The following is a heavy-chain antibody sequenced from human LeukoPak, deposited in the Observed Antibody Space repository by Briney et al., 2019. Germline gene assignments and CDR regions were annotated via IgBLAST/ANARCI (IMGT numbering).Heavy chain of an antibody. V-gene: IGHV4-59*08. D-gene: IGHD6-19*01. CDR1: GGSIGSDY. CDR2: IYYTGAT. CDR3: AKYGNSGWVIDN. Sequence: SETLSLTCTVSGGSIGSDYWTWIRQPPGKGLEYIGYIYYTGATNYNPSLKSRVTISVDTSKNQFSLKLSSETAADTAVYFCAKYGNSGWVIDNWGQGTLVTVSS. J-gene: IGHJ4*02.